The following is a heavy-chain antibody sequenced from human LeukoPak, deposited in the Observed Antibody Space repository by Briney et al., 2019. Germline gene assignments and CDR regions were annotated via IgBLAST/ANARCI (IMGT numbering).Heavy chain of an antibody. CDR3: ARDLSPLTYYYDRSGYP. Sequence: GGSLRLSCAASGFTFSRYSMSWVRQAPGKGLGWVSYISSSSSTIYYADYVQGRFTISRDNAKNSLYLQMNSLRAEDTAVYYCARDLSPLTYYYDRSGYPWGQGTLVTVSS. V-gene: IGHV3-48*01. CDR1: GFTFSRYS. CDR2: ISSSSSTI. J-gene: IGHJ5*02. D-gene: IGHD3-22*01.